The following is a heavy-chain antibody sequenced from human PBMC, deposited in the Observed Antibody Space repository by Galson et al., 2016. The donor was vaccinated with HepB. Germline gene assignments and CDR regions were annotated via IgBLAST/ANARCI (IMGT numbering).Heavy chain of an antibody. CDR3: TRYVGSYNHLDL. J-gene: IGHJ5*02. D-gene: IGHD5-24*01. Sequence: SLRLSCAASGFSFSSNSIHWVRQAPGKGLVWVSRISIDGSNTGYADFAKGRFTISRDNAQKTVCLQMNSLRAEDTALYYCTRYVGSYNHLDLWGQGTLVTVSS. CDR2: ISIDGSNT. CDR1: GFSFSSNS. V-gene: IGHV3-74*01.